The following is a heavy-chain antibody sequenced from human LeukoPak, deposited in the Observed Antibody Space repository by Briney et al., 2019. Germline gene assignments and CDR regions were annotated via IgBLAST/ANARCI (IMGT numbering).Heavy chain of an antibody. V-gene: IGHV4-30-2*01. CDR1: GVAISRGGYA. CDR3: ARGTIVAPYIDY. J-gene: IGHJ4*02. Sequence: SETLSLTCAVSGVAISRGGYAWNWIRQPPGKGLEWIAYIYHSGTTYYNPSLRSRVTMSVDTSKRQFSLKLTSVTAADTAVYYCARGTIVAPYIDYWGQGTLVTVSS. D-gene: IGHD5-12*01. CDR2: IYHSGTT.